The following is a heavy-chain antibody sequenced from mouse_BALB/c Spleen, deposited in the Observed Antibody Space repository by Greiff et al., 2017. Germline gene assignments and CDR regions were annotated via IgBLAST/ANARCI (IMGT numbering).Heavy chain of an antibody. CDR2: ISYSGST. V-gene: IGHV3-2*02. CDR1: GYSITSDYA. CDR3: ARSWNYLYAMDY. Sequence: EVKLQESGPGLVKPSQSLSLTCTVTGYSITSDYAWNWIRQFPGNKLEWMGYISYSGSTSYNPSLKSRISITRDTSKNQFFLQLNSVTTEDTATYYCARSWNYLYAMDYWGQGTSVTVSS. J-gene: IGHJ4*01. D-gene: IGHD5-5*01.